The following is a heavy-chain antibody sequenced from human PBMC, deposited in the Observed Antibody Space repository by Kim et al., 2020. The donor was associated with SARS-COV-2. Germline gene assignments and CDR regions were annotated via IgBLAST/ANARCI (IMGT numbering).Heavy chain of an antibody. V-gene: IGHV1-69*04. CDR3: VREGYSSGWYSPLFDY. Sequence: KFQGRVTITADKSTSTAYMELSSLRSEDTAVYYCVREGYSSGWYSPLFDYWGQGTLVTVSS. J-gene: IGHJ4*02. D-gene: IGHD6-19*01.